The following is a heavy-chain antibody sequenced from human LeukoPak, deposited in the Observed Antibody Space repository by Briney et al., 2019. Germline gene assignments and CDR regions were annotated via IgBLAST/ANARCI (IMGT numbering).Heavy chain of an antibody. CDR1: GGSISSYY. CDR2: IYYSGST. J-gene: IGHJ5*02. V-gene: IGHV4-59*01. Sequence: SETLSLTCTVSGGSISSYYWSWIRQPPGKGLEWIGYIYYSGSTNYNPSLKSRVTISVDTSKNQFSLKLSSVTAADTAVYYCARIVGATTPWFGPWGQGTLVTVSS. CDR3: ARIVGATTPWFGP. D-gene: IGHD1-26*01.